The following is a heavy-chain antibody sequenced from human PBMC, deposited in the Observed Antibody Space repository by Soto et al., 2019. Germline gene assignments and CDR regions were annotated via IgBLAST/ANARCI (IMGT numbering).Heavy chain of an antibody. CDR3: AKGIVPAAVLLDSG. CDR1: GFTFSSYA. V-gene: IGHV3-23*01. D-gene: IGHD2-2*01. J-gene: IGHJ4*02. Sequence: EVQLLESGGGLVQPGGSLRLSCAASGFTFSSYAMSWVRQAPGKGLEWVSAISGSGGSTYYADSVKGRFTISRDNSKNTLDLQMNGLRAEDTAVYYCAKGIVPAAVLLDSGWGQGTLVTVSS. CDR2: ISGSGGST.